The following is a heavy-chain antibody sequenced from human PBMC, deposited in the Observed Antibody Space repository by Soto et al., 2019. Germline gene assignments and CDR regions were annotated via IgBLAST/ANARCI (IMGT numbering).Heavy chain of an antibody. CDR3: ASAPSRYYYYGMDV. V-gene: IGHV1-69*12. Sequence: QVQLVQSGAEVKKPGSSVKVSCKASGGTFSSYAISWVRQAPGQGLEWMGGIIPIFGTANYAQKFQGRVTITADESTRTDYMELSSLRSEDTAVYYCASAPSRYYYYGMDVWGQGTTVTVSS. CDR2: IIPIFGTA. D-gene: IGHD7-27*01. J-gene: IGHJ6*02. CDR1: GGTFSSYA.